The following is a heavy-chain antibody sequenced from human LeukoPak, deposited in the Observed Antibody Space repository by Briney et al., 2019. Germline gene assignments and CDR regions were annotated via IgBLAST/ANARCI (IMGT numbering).Heavy chain of an antibody. CDR2: IRNDGSTK. Sequence: GGSLRLSCAASGFTFSNYGMHWVRQAPGKGLEWVAFIRNDGSTKYYVDSVKGRFFISRDNSRNTLYLYMNSLRAEDSAVYYCAKDGVSSSVWAFDIWGQGTMVTVSS. V-gene: IGHV3-30*02. J-gene: IGHJ3*02. CDR3: AKDGVSSSVWAFDI. CDR1: GFTFSNYG. D-gene: IGHD3-10*01.